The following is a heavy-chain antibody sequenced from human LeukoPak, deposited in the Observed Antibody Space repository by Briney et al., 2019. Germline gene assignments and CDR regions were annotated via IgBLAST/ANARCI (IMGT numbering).Heavy chain of an antibody. D-gene: IGHD3-9*01. V-gene: IGHV1-69*05. CDR3: ARATGDRILTGYGSFDH. CDR1: GGTFSSSG. J-gene: IGHJ4*02. Sequence: ASVKVSCRVSGGTFSSSGISWVRQAPGQGLEWMGGIIPMFGTPNYAQKLQGRVTITTDESTSTVYMELTSLGSEDTADYFCARATGDRILTGYGSFDHWGQGTLVTVSS. CDR2: IIPMFGTP.